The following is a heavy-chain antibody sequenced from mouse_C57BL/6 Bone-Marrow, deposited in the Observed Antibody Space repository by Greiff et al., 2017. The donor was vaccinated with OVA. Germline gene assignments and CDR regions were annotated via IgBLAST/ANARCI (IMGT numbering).Heavy chain of an antibody. J-gene: IGHJ3*01. D-gene: IGHD2-4*01. CDR3: ARSNYDYDKAY. CDR2: IYPGRGNT. Sequence: VQLQQSGAELVRPGASVKLSCKASGYTFTDYYINWVKQRPGQGLEWIARIYPGRGNTYYNEKFKGKATLTAEKSSSTAYMQLSSLTSEDSAVYFCARSNYDYDKAYWGQGTLVTVSA. V-gene: IGHV1-76*01. CDR1: GYTFTDYY.